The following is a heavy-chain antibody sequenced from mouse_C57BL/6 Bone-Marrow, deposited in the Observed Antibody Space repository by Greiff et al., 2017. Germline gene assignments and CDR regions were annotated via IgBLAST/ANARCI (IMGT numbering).Heavy chain of an antibody. Sequence: QVQLQQSGPGLVQPSQSLSITCTVSGFSLTSYGVHWVRQPPGKGLEWLGVIWSGGSTDYNAAFISRLSISKDNSKSQVFFKMNSLQADDTAIYYCAKTIVTTGYYAMDYWGQGTSVTVSS. CDR2: IWSGGST. V-gene: IGHV2-4*01. CDR3: AKTIVTTGYYAMDY. CDR1: GFSLTSYG. J-gene: IGHJ4*01. D-gene: IGHD2-5*01.